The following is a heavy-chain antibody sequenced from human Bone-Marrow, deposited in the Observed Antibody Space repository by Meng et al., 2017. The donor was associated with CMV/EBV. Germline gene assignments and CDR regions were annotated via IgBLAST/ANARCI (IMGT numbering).Heavy chain of an antibody. CDR3: ARDCSSTSCYTRGYYYYGMDV. CDR1: GFTFSSYS. J-gene: IGHJ6*02. D-gene: IGHD2-2*02. CDR2: ISSSSSTI. Sequence: GESLKISCAASGFTFSSYSMNWVRQAPGKGPEWVSYISSSSSTIYYADSVKGRFTISRDNAKNSLYLQMNSLRAEDTAVYYCARDCSSTSCYTRGYYYYGMDVWGQGTTVTVSS. V-gene: IGHV3-48*04.